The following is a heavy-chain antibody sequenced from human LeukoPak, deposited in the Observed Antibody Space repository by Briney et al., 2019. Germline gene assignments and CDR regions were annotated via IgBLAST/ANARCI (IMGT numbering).Heavy chain of an antibody. J-gene: IGHJ6*03. CDR3: RGVWGSSGYYYYYMDV. V-gene: IGHV3-48*03. CDR1: GFTFSSYE. D-gene: IGHD3-16*01. Sequence: PGGSLRLSCAASGFTFSSYEMNWVRQAPGKGLEWVSYISSSGSTIYYADSVRGRFTISRDNAKNSLYLQMNSLRAEDTAVYYCRGVWGSSGYYYYYMDVWGKGTTVTISS. CDR2: ISSSGSTI.